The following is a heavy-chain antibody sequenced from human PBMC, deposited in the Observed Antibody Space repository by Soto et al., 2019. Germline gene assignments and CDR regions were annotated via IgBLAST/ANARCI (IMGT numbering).Heavy chain of an antibody. D-gene: IGHD3-9*01. Sequence: EVQLLESGGGLVQPGGSLRLSCAASGFTFSNYAMSWVRQAPGKGLEWVSAISGGGDYTYYPDSVKGRFTISRDNIKNTVYLQMNSLRAEDKAVYYCAKEGELVGAGYFDSWGQGTPVTVSS. CDR1: GFTFSNYA. CDR3: AKEGELVGAGYFDS. CDR2: ISGGGDYT. J-gene: IGHJ4*02. V-gene: IGHV3-23*01.